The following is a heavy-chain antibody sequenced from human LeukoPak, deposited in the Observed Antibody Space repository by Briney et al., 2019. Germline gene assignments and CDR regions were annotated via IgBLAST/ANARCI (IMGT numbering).Heavy chain of an antibody. Sequence: GSSVKVSFKASRRTFSRYAISWVRQAPGQGLEWMGRILPILGIANYAQQFQGRVTITADKSTSTAYMELSSLRSEDTAVYYCAREGVGATGGAFDIWGQGTMVTVS. CDR3: AREGVGATGGAFDI. CDR2: ILPILGIA. CDR1: RRTFSRYA. J-gene: IGHJ3*02. D-gene: IGHD1-26*01. V-gene: IGHV1-69*04.